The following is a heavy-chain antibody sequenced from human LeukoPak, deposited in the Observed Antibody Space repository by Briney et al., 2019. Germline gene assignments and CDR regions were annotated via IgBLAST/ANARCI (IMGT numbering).Heavy chain of an antibody. V-gene: IGHV4-31*03. D-gene: IGHD3-22*01. CDR2: IYYSGST. CDR3: ARAPIVVVPTGGAFDI. Sequence: TLSLTCTVSGGSISSGGYYWSWIRQHPGKGLEWIGYIYYSGSTYYNPSLKSRVTISVDTSKNQFSLKLSSVTAADTAVYYCARAPIVVVPTGGAFDIWGQGKKVTVSS. CDR1: GGSISSGGYY. J-gene: IGHJ3*02.